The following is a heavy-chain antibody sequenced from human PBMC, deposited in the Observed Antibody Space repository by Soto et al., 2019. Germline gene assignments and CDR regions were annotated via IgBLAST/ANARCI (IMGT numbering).Heavy chain of an antibody. J-gene: IGHJ6*02. V-gene: IGHV3-30*18. D-gene: IGHD6-13*01. CDR3: AKDRRQHLVFQLPYSYGMDV. Sequence: PGGSLRLSCAASGFTFSSYGMHWVRQAPGKGLEWVAVISYDGSNKYYADSVKGRFTISRDNSKNTLYLQMNSLRAEDTAVYYCAKDRRQHLVFQLPYSYGMDVWGQGTTGTVSS. CDR2: ISYDGSNK. CDR1: GFTFSSYG.